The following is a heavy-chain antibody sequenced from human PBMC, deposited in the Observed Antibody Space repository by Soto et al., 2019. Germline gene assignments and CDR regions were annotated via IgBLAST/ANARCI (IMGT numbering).Heavy chain of an antibody. CDR2: IRSKAYGGTT. Sequence: GGSLRLSCTASGFTFGDYAMSWFRQAPGKGLEWVGFIRSKAYGGTTEYAASVKGRFTISRDDSKSIAYLQMNSLKTEDTVVYYCTRDFSRYYYDSSPYWGQGTLVTVSS. CDR3: TRDFSRYYYDSSPY. V-gene: IGHV3-49*03. D-gene: IGHD3-22*01. CDR1: GFTFGDYA. J-gene: IGHJ4*02.